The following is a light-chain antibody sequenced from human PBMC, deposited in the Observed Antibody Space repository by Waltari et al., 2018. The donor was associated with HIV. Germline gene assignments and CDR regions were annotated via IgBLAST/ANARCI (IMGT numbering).Light chain of an antibody. Sequence: EIVLTQSPGPLSLSPGERATLSCRASQSIASSSLAWYQQKPGQAPRLLIYDTSSRTTGIPDRFNGSGSGTDFTLTISRLEPEDFVVYYCQQYGYSPWTFGQGTRVEI. V-gene: IGKV3-20*01. CDR1: QSIASSS. CDR2: DTS. CDR3: QQYGYSPWT. J-gene: IGKJ1*01.